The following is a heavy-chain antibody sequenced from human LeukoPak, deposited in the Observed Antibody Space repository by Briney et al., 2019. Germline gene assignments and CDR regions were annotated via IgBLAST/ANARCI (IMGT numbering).Heavy chain of an antibody. D-gene: IGHD4-17*01. CDR1: GFTFSSYD. Sequence: GGSLRLSCAASGFTFSSYDMSWVRQAPGKGLEWVSGIRGSGGSTYYADSVKGRFTISRDNSKNTLDLQMNSLRAEDTAVYYCARDVYGDSPYYYYYGMDVWGQGTTVTVSS. V-gene: IGHV3-23*01. CDR2: IRGSGGST. CDR3: ARDVYGDSPYYYYYGMDV. J-gene: IGHJ6*02.